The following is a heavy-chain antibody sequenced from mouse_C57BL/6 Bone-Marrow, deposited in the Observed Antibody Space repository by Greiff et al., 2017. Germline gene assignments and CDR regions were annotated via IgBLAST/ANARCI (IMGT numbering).Heavy chain of an antibody. D-gene: IGHD1-1*01. V-gene: IGHV14-3*01. J-gene: IGHJ2*01. Sequence: EVMLVESVAELVRPGASVKLSCTASGFNIKNTYMHWVKQRPEQGLEWIGRIDPANGNTKYAPKFQGKATITADTSSNTAYLQLSSLTSEDTAIYYCALSIYYGSSYFDYWGQGTTLTVSS. CDR3: ALSIYYGSSYFDY. CDR1: GFNIKNTY. CDR2: IDPANGNT.